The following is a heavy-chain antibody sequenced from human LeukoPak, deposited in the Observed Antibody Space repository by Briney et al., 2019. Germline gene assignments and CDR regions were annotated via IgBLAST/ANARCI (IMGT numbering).Heavy chain of an antibody. D-gene: IGHD3-16*02. CDR3: AKDILGYDYVWGSYRPHWYFDL. Sequence: GGSLRLSCAASGFAFSSYEMNWVRQAPGKGLEWVSYISSSGSTIYYADSVKGRFTISRDNSKNTLYLQMNSLRAEDTAVYYCAKDILGYDYVWGSYRPHWYFDLWGRGTLVTVSS. V-gene: IGHV3-48*03. J-gene: IGHJ2*01. CDR2: ISSSGSTI. CDR1: GFAFSSYE.